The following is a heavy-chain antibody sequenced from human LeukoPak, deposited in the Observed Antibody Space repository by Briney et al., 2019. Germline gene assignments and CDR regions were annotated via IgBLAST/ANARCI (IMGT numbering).Heavy chain of an antibody. D-gene: IGHD1-7*01. CDR2: INPNSGGT. Sequence: ASVKVSCKASGYTFTGYYMHWVRQAPGQGLEWMGWINPNSGGTNYAQKFQGRVTMTRDTSISTAYMELSRRRSDDTAVYYCARDSPGTTYNWFDPWGQGTLVTVSS. CDR3: ARDSPGTTYNWFDP. J-gene: IGHJ5*02. CDR1: GYTFTGYY. V-gene: IGHV1-2*02.